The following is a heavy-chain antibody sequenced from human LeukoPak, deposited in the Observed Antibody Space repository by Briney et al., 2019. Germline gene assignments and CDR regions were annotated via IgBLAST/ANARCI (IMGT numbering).Heavy chain of an antibody. CDR1: GFTFSSYG. D-gene: IGHD6-13*01. V-gene: IGHV3-30*03. J-gene: IGHJ4*02. Sequence: GGSLRLSCAASGFTFSSYGMHWVRQAPGKGLEWVAVISYDGSNKYYADSVKGRFTISRVNSKNTLYLQMNSLRAEDTAVYYCARDPGTYSSSWFDYWGQGTLVTVSS. CDR2: ISYDGSNK. CDR3: ARDPGTYSSSWFDY.